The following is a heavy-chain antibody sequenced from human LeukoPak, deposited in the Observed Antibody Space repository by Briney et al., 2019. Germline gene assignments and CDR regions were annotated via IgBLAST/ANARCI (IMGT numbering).Heavy chain of an antibody. J-gene: IGHJ6*02. CDR2: ISYDGSNK. CDR1: GFTFSSYG. Sequence: GGSLRLSCAASGFTFSSYGMHWVRQAPGKGLEWVAVISYDGSNKYYADSVKGRFTISRDNSKNTLYLQMNSLRAEDTAVYYCAKDTQYCSGGSCYSWRYYYGMDVWGQGTTVTVSS. V-gene: IGHV3-30*18. D-gene: IGHD2-15*01. CDR3: AKDTQYCSGGSCYSWRYYYGMDV.